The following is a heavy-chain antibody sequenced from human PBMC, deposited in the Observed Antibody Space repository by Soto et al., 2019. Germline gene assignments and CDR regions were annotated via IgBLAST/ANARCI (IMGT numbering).Heavy chain of an antibody. CDR3: XXXXXXXXXXXXXXXXLDV. J-gene: IGHJ6*02. CDR2: IIPIFRTP. V-gene: IGHV1-69*05. Sequence: QVQLVQSGAEVKKPGSSVKVSCKASGDTFSSFAISWVXXAPGQGFEWMGGIIPIFRTPDYAQKFQGRVTXXXXXXXXXXXXXXXXXXXXXXXXXXXXXXXXXXXXXXXXXXXLDVXGQGTTVIVSS. CDR1: GDTFSSFA.